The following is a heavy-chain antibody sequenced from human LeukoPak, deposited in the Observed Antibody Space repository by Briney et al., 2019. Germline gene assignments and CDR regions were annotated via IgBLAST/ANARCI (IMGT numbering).Heavy chain of an antibody. V-gene: IGHV3-23*01. CDR1: GFTFSSYA. D-gene: IGHD4-17*01. J-gene: IGHJ4*02. Sequence: GGSLRLSCAASGFTFSSYAISWVRRAPGKGLEWVSAISGSGGSTYYADSVKGRFTISRDNSKNTLYLQMNSLRAEDTAVYYCAKSEGYDYGFFDYWGQGTLVTVSS. CDR2: ISGSGGST. CDR3: AKSEGYDYGFFDY.